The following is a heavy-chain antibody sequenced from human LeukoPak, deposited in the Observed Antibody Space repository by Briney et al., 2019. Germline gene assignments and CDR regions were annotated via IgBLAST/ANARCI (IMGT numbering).Heavy chain of an antibody. CDR1: GGSVSSGSYY. CDR3: AREAPLLPAAAPRPGYYYGMDV. D-gene: IGHD2-2*01. Sequence: SETLSLTCTVSGGSVSSGSYYWNWIRQPPGKGLEWIGYIYYSGSTNYNPSLKSRVTISVDTSKNQFSLKLSSVTAADTAVYYCAREAPLLPAAAPRPGYYYGMDVWGKGTTVTVSS. J-gene: IGHJ6*04. V-gene: IGHV4-61*01. CDR2: IYYSGST.